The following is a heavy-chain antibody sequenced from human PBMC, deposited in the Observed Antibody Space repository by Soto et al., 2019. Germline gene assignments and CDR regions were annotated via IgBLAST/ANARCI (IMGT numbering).Heavy chain of an antibody. J-gene: IGHJ6*02. V-gene: IGHV3-48*03. Sequence: LRLSCAASGFTFSSYEMNWVRQAPGKGLEWVSYISSSGSTIYYADSVKGRFTISRDNAKNSLYLQMNSLRAEDTAVYYCARDSRITIFGVVSYGMDVWGQGTTVTVSS. CDR3: ARDSRITIFGVVSYGMDV. CDR1: GFTFSSYE. D-gene: IGHD3-3*01. CDR2: ISSSGSTI.